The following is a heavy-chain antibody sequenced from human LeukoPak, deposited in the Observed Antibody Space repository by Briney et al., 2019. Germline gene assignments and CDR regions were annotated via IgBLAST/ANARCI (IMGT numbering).Heavy chain of an antibody. D-gene: IGHD6-13*01. Sequence: KPSETLSLTCTVSGGSISSYYWSWIRQPPGMGLECIGYIYYSGGTNYNPPLKSRVTISVDTSKNQFSLKLSSVTAADTAVYYCARYSDNWFDPWGQGTLVTVSS. CDR2: IYYSGGT. J-gene: IGHJ5*02. CDR3: ARYSDNWFDP. CDR1: GGSISSYY. V-gene: IGHV4-59*01.